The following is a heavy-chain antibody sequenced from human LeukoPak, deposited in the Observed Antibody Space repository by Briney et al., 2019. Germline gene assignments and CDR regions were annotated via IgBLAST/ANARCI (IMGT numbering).Heavy chain of an antibody. CDR3: ARGAYDILTGHPIGGLYNWFDP. V-gene: IGHV4-30-2*01. J-gene: IGHJ5*02. D-gene: IGHD3-9*01. CDR1: GGSISSGGYS. Sequence: SQTLSLTCAVSGGSISSGGYSWSWIRQPPGKGLEWIGYIYHSGSTYYNPSLKSRVTISVDRSKNQFSLKLSSVTAADTAVYYCARGAYDILTGHPIGGLYNWFDPWGQGTLVTVSS. CDR2: IYHSGST.